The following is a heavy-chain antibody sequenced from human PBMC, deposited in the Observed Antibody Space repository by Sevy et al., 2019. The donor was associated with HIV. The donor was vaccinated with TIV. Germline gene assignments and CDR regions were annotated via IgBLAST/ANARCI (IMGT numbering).Heavy chain of an antibody. V-gene: IGHV3-7*01. J-gene: IGHJ4*02. Sequence: GGSLRLSCAPSGFTFSGNWMNWVRQAPGKGLEWVANIKGDGSDKHYVDSVEGRFTISRDNAKNLLFLQMNSLRVEDTAVYYCAHETFGRFQSWGQGTLVTVSS. D-gene: IGHD3-16*01. CDR3: AHETFGRFQS. CDR2: IKGDGSDK. CDR1: GFTFSGNW.